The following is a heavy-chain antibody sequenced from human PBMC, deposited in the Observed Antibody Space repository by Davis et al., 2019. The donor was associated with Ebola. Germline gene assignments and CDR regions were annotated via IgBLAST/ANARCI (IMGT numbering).Heavy chain of an antibody. J-gene: IGHJ6*02. D-gene: IGHD3-22*01. CDR3: ARDNTHYYDSVIYYYYYGMDV. Sequence: ASVKVSCKASGYTLPSYDISWVRQAPGQGLEWMGWISAYNGNTNYAQKFQGRVTMTTHTSTSTAYMELKSLRSDDTAVYYCARDNTHYYDSVIYYYYYGMDVWGQGTTVTVSS. V-gene: IGHV1-18*04. CDR2: ISAYNGNT. CDR1: GYTLPSYD.